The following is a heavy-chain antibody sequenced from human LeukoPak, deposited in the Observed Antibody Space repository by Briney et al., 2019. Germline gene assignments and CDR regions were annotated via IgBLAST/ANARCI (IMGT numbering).Heavy chain of an antibody. J-gene: IGHJ2*01. CDR1: GGSISSYY. CDR2: IYNFGST. V-gene: IGHV4-4*08. Sequence: SETLSLTCTVSGGSISSYYWSWIRQSPGKGLEWVGHIYNFGSTNYNPSLKSRVTISVDTSKNQFSLELSSVTAADTAVYYCARAIVVVVTAPPYWYFDLWGRGTLVTVSS. CDR3: ARAIVVVVTAPPYWYFDL. D-gene: IGHD2-21*02.